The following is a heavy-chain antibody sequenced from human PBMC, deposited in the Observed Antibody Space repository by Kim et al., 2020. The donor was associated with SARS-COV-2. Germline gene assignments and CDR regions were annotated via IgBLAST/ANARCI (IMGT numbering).Heavy chain of an antibody. V-gene: IGHV1-46*01. J-gene: IGHJ5*02. Sequence: QGRVTMTRDTSTSTVYLELSSLRSEDTAVYYCARDRRPIFGVVIIPSPFDPWGQGTLVTVSS. D-gene: IGHD3-3*01. CDR3: ARDRRPIFGVVIIPSPFDP.